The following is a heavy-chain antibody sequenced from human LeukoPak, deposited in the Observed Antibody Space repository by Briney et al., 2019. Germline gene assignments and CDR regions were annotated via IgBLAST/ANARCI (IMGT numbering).Heavy chain of an antibody. CDR3: AQRSYYYYGMDV. V-gene: IGHV3-30*03. CDR1: GFTFSSYG. J-gene: IGHJ6*04. CDR2: IPYGASNK. Sequence: GGSLRLSCAASGFTFSSYGMHWVRQAPGKGLEWVAVIPYGASNKYYADSVKGRFTISRDNSKNTLYLQMNSLRAEDTAVYYCAQRSYYYYGMDVWGKGTTVTVSS.